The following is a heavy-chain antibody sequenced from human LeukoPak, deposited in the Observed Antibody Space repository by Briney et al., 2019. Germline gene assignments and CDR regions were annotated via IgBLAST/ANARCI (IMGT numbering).Heavy chain of an antibody. D-gene: IGHD3-22*01. Sequence: SETLSLTCTVSGGSISSSSYYWGWICQPPGKGLEWIGSIYYSGSTYYNPSLKSRVTISVDTSKNQFSLKLSSVTAADTAVYYCARLNYYDSSGYLNWFDPWGQGTLVTVSS. CDR2: IYYSGST. CDR3: ARLNYYDSSGYLNWFDP. CDR1: GGSISSSSYY. V-gene: IGHV4-39*01. J-gene: IGHJ5*02.